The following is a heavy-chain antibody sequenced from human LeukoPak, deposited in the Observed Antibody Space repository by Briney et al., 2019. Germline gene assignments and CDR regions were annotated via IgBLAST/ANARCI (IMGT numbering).Heavy chain of an antibody. CDR1: GYTFTGYY. CDR2: INPNSGGT. D-gene: IGHD3-16*02. J-gene: IGHJ5*02. V-gene: IGHV1-2*02. CDR3: ARGKTKGVTVNWFDT. Sequence: ASVKVSCKASGYTFTGYYMHWVRQAPGQGLEWMGWINPNSGGTNYAQKFQGRVTMTRDTSISTVYMELSSLRSEDTAVYYCARGKTKGVTVNWFDTWGQGTLVTVSS.